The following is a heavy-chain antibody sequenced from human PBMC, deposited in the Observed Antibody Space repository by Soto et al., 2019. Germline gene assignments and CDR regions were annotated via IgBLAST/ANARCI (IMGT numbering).Heavy chain of an antibody. Sequence: KPSETLSLTCAVYGGPSSGYFWSWVRQPPGKGLEWIGQITHTGSTNYKPSLKSRVTISLDTSRNHFSLKLTSVTAADTAVYYCATYFYDGRGFDFDFWSQGTLVTVSS. J-gene: IGHJ4*02. V-gene: IGHV4-34*01. CDR2: ITHTGST. CDR3: ATYFYDGRGFDFDF. D-gene: IGHD3-22*01. CDR1: GGPSSGYF.